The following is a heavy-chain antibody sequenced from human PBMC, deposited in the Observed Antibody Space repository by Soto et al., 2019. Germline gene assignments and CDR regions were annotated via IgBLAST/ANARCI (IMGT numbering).Heavy chain of an antibody. V-gene: IGHV3-53*02. D-gene: IGHD2-2*01. CDR3: ARFTSYYFDY. CDR2: IYSGGST. CDR1: GFTVSSNY. Sequence: EVQLVETGGGVIQPGGSLRLSCAASGFTVSSNYMSWVRQAPGKGLEWGSVIYSGGSTYYADSVKGRFTISRDNSKNTLYLQMNSLRAEDTAVYYCARFTSYYFDYWGQGTLVTVSS. J-gene: IGHJ4*02.